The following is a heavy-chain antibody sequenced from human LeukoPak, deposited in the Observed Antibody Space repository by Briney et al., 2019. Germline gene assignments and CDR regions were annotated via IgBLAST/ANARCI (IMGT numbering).Heavy chain of an antibody. Sequence: SVKVSCKASRGTFSSYAISWVRQAPGQGLEWMGRIIPILGIANYAQKFQGRVTITADKSTSTAYMELSSLRSEDTAVYYCASEEAYSGYSPLDYWGQGTLVTVSS. D-gene: IGHD5-12*01. CDR2: IIPILGIA. J-gene: IGHJ4*02. CDR1: RGTFSSYA. V-gene: IGHV1-69*04. CDR3: ASEEAYSGYSPLDY.